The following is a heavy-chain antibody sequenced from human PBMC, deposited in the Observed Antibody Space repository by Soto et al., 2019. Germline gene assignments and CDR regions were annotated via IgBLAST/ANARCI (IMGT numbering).Heavy chain of an antibody. CDR3: ARDRLCSDTNCYTAALYYNYGMDV. Sequence: GGSLRLSCAASGFTFSSYSLNWVRQAPGKGPEWVSSISSGGSYTFYADSVKGRFTISRDIAQNSLYLQMNSLRAEDTAVYYCARDRLCSDTNCYTAALYYNYGMDVWGQGAAVTVSS. J-gene: IGHJ6*02. V-gene: IGHV3-21*01. CDR2: ISSGGSYT. D-gene: IGHD2-2*02. CDR1: GFTFSSYS.